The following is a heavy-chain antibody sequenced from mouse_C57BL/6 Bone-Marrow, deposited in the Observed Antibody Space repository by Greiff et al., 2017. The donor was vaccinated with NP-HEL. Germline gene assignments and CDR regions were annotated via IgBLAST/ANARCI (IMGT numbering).Heavy chain of an antibody. V-gene: IGHV1-69*01. CDR1: GYTFTSYW. J-gene: IGHJ1*03. CDR3: ARSYGSSPYWYFDV. CDR2: IDPSDSYT. D-gene: IGHD1-1*01. Sequence: VKLQQPGAELVMPGASVKLSCKASGYTFTSYWMHWVKQRPGQGLEWIGEIDPSDSYTNYNQKFKGKSTLTVDKSSSTAYMQLSSLTSEDSAVYYCARSYGSSPYWYFDVWGTGTTVTVSS.